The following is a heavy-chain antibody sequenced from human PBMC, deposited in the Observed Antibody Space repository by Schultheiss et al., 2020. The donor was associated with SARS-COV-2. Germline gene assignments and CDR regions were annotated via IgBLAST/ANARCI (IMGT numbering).Heavy chain of an antibody. CDR3: AKGSDYGDYVPPHY. CDR1: GFTFSSSW. J-gene: IGHJ4*02. CDR2: IKCDGSEK. Sequence: GGSLRLSCAASGFTFSSSWMHWVCQAPEKGQEWVADIKCDGSEKYYVDSVKGRFTISRDNAKNSLYLQMNSLRAEDTAVYYCAKGSDYGDYVPPHYWGQGTLVTVSS. V-gene: IGHV3-52*01. D-gene: IGHD4-17*01.